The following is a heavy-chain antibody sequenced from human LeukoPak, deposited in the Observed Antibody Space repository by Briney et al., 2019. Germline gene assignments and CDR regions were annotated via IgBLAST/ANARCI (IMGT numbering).Heavy chain of an antibody. D-gene: IGHD3-10*01. V-gene: IGHV4-30-4*08. J-gene: IGHJ4*02. CDR2: THYSGIT. Sequence: KASETLSLTCTVSGGSISSGDYYWSWIRQPPGKGLEWIGHTHYSGITYYIPSLKSRLTISVDTSKNQFSLNLSSVTATDTAVYYCARRRGSRLRGLTTYYFDSWGQGTLVTVSS. CDR3: ARRRGSRLRGLTTYYFDS. CDR1: GGSISSGDYY.